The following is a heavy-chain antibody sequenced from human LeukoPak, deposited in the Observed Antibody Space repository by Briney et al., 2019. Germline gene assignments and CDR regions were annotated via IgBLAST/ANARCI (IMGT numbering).Heavy chain of an antibody. CDR3: ARSRYCSGGSCYENWYFDL. CDR2: INPNSGGT. J-gene: IGHJ2*01. V-gene: IGHV1-2*02. CDR1: GYTFTGYY. Sequence: SVKVSCKASGYTFTGYYMDWVPQAPGQGLEWIGWINPNSGGTNYAQKFQARVTMTRDTSISTAYMELSRLRSDDTAVYYCARSRYCSGGSCYENWYFDLWGRGTLVTVSS. D-gene: IGHD2-15*01.